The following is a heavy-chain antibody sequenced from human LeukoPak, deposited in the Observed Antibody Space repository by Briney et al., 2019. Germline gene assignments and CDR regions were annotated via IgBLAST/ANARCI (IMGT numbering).Heavy chain of an antibody. CDR3: ARDSHAAPNAMDV. CDR1: GFTFSSYS. V-gene: IGHV3-48*01. J-gene: IGHJ6*03. D-gene: IGHD6-25*01. Sequence: GGSLRLSCSASGFTFSSYSMNWVRQAPGKGLEWVSYISGSSGTIYYADSVKGRFTISRDNVKNSLYLQMNSLRAEDTAVYYCARDSHAAPNAMDVWGKGTTVTVSS. CDR2: ISGSSGTI.